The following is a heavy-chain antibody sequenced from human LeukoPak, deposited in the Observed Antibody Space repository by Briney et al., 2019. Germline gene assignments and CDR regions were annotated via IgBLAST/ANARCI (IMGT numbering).Heavy chain of an antibody. J-gene: IGHJ4*02. Sequence: ASVKVSCKASGYTFTGYYMHWVRQAPGQGLEWMGRINPNSGGTNYAQKFQGRVTMTRDTSISTAYMELSRLRSDDTAVYYCAPLDYYGSGSHDYWGQGTLVTVSS. CDR1: GYTFTGYY. CDR2: INPNSGGT. V-gene: IGHV1-2*06. D-gene: IGHD3-10*01. CDR3: APLDYYGSGSHDY.